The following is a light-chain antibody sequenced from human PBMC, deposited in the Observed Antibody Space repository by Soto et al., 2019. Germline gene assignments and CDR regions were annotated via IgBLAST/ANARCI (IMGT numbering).Light chain of an antibody. V-gene: IGKV3-15*01. J-gene: IGKJ2*01. CDR2: GAS. CDR1: QSVSSN. Sequence: EVVMTQSPATLSVSPGERATLSCRASQSVSSNLAWYQQKPGQAPRLLIYGASTRVTGTPARFSGSGSGTEFTLTISSLQSEDFAVYYCLQYNNWPPYTFGQGTKLEIK. CDR3: LQYNNWPPYT.